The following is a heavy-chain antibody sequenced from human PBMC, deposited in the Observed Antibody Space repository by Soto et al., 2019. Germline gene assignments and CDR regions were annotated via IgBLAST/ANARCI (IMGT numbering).Heavy chain of an antibody. V-gene: IGHV1-46*01. Sequence: ASVKVSCKASGYTFTSYYMHWVRQAPGQGLEWMGIINPSGGSTSYAQKFQGRVTMTRDTSTSTVYMELSSLRSEDTAVYYCARYPHDIVVVPAPTRSNYYYYGMDVWGQGTTVTVS. J-gene: IGHJ6*02. CDR2: INPSGGST. D-gene: IGHD2-2*01. CDR1: GYTFTSYY. CDR3: ARYPHDIVVVPAPTRSNYYYYGMDV.